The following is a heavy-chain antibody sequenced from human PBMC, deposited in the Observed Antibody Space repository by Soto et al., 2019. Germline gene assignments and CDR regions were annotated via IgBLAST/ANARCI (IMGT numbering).Heavy chain of an antibody. CDR3: ARVAAEYSSSGLTNDY. CDR2: ISYDGSNK. Sequence: QVPLVESGGGVVQPGRSLRLSCAASGFTFSSYAMHWVRQAPGKGLEWVAVISYDGSNKYYADSVKGRFTISRDNSKNTLYLQMNSLRAEDTAVYYCARVAAEYSSSGLTNDYWGQGTLVTVSS. V-gene: IGHV3-30-3*01. J-gene: IGHJ4*02. D-gene: IGHD6-6*01. CDR1: GFTFSSYA.